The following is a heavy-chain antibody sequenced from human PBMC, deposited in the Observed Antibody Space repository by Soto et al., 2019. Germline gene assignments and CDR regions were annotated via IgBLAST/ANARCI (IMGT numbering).Heavy chain of an antibody. CDR1: GFPFSSFG. J-gene: IGHJ4*02. CDR3: ARDPSSIAAAGRFDY. CDR2: IWYDGSNK. D-gene: IGHD6-13*01. Sequence: QVQLVESGGGVVQPGRSLRLSCAASGFPFSSFGMHWVRQAPGKGLEWVAVIWYDGSNKYYADSVKGRFTISRDNSKNTLYLQMNNLRAADTAVYYCARDPSSIAAAGRFDYWGQGTLVSVFS. V-gene: IGHV3-33*01.